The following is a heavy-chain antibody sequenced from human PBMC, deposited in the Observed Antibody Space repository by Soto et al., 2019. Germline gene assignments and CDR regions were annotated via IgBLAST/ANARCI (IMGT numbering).Heavy chain of an antibody. CDR2: IYFSGSI. CDR3: ARHGVAALQFDY. D-gene: IGHD6-25*01. Sequence: SETLSLTCSVSGGSVSSSTYYWGWIRQPPGKALEWIGSIYFSGSIYYKSSLKSRVTISVDTSKNQFSLKLTSVTAADTAVYYCARHGVAALQFDYWGQGTLVTVSS. V-gene: IGHV4-39*01. J-gene: IGHJ4*02. CDR1: GGSVSSSTYY.